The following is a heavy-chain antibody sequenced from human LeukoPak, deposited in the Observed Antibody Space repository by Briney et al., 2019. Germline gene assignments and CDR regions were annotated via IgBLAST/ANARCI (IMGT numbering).Heavy chain of an antibody. D-gene: IGHD3-22*01. J-gene: IGHJ4*02. V-gene: IGHV1-8*01. Sequence: ASVKVSCKASGYTFTNSDMNWVRQATGQGLEWMGWMNPNSGNTGYAQKFQGRVTMTKNTSISTAYMELSSLRSEDTAVYYCAGGYYDNRGYYFDFWGQGTLVTVSS. CDR3: AGGYYDNRGYYFDF. CDR1: GYTFTNSD. CDR2: MNPNSGNT.